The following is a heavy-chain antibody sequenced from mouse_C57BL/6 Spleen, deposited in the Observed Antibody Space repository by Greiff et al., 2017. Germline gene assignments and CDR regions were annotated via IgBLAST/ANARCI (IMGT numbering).Heavy chain of an antibody. CDR1: GFTFSDYG. Sequence: EVKLMESGGGLVKPGGSLKLSCAASGFTFSDYGMHWVRQAPEKGLEWVAYISSGSSTIYYADTVKGRFTISRDNANNTLFLQMTSLRSEDTAMYYSATYDYYGYWGQGTTLTVSS. J-gene: IGHJ2*01. CDR2: ISSGSSTI. CDR3: ATYDYYGY. D-gene: IGHD1-1*01. V-gene: IGHV5-17*01.